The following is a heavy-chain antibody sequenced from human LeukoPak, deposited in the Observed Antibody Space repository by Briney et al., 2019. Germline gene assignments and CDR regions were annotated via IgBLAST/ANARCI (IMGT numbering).Heavy chain of an antibody. CDR2: IYYSGST. CDR3: ARDHEGYSSVHNQNWFDP. D-gene: IGHD6-25*01. J-gene: IGHJ5*02. V-gene: IGHV4-30-4*08. CDR1: GYSISSGYY. Sequence: PSETLSLTCAVSGYSISSGYYWGWIRQPPGKGLEWIGYIYYSGSTYYNPSLKSRVTISVDTSKNQFSLKLSSVTAADTAVYYCARDHEGYSSVHNQNWFDPWGQGTLVTVSS.